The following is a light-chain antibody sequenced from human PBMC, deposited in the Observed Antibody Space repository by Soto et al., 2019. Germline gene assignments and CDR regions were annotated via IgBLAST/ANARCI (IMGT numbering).Light chain of an antibody. CDR3: SSYTSSSTYV. CDR1: SSDVGGYNY. CDR2: DVT. J-gene: IGLJ1*01. Sequence: QSVLTQPASVSGSPGQSITISCTGTSSDVGGYNYVSWYQQHPGKAPKLVISDVTSRPSGVSNRFSGSKSGNTASLTISGLQAEDEADYYCSSYTSSSTYVFGTGTKVTV. V-gene: IGLV2-14*03.